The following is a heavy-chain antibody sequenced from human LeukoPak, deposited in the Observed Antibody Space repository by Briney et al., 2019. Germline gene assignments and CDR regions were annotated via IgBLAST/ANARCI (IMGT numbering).Heavy chain of an antibody. D-gene: IGHD2-2*01. CDR1: GGSISSGDYY. CDR2: IYYSGST. Sequence: TSETLSLTCTVSGGSISSGDYYWSWIRQPPGKGLEWIGYIYYSGSTYYNPSLKSRVTISVDTSKNQFSLKLSSVTAADTAVYYCASETEYQLQPGGWFDPWGQGTLVTVSS. V-gene: IGHV4-30-4*01. CDR3: ASETEYQLQPGGWFDP. J-gene: IGHJ5*02.